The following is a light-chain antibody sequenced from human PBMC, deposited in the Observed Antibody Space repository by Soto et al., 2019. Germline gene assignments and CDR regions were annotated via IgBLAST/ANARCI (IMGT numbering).Light chain of an antibody. CDR2: GAS. V-gene: IGKV3-15*01. J-gene: IGKJ4*01. Sequence: EIVLTQSPGTLSLSPGERATFSCRASQSVSSNYLAWYQQKPGQAPRLLIYGASTRATGIPARFSGSGSGTEFTLTISSLQSEDFAVYYCQEYNNWHPVTFGGGTKVDIK. CDR3: QEYNNWHPVT. CDR1: QSVSSN.